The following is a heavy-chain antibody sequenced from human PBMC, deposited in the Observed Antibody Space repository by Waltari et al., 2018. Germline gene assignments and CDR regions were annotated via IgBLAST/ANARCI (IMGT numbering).Heavy chain of an antibody. CDR3: ARLCLGCPFDY. V-gene: IGHV4-39*01. J-gene: IGHJ4*02. CDR2: ISYSGST. Sequence: QLQLQESGPGLLKPSETLSLTCPDSGGSIRRLPYSWGWIRQPPGKGLEWIGSISYSGSTYYTPSFKSRITISVDTSKNQFSLKLSSVIAADTAVYYCARLCLGCPFDYWGQGTLVTVSS. CDR1: GGSIRRLPYS. D-gene: IGHD6-19*01.